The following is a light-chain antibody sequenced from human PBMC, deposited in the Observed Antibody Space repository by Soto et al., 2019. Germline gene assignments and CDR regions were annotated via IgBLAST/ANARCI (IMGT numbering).Light chain of an antibody. V-gene: IGKV3-15*01. CDR1: QSVSSS. Sequence: EKVMTQSPGTLSVSPGERATLSCRASQSVSSSLAWYQQKPGQAPRLLIYGASTRATGTPARFSGSGSGTEFTLTISSLQSEDFAVYYCQQYNDWPQTLGQGTKVDIK. CDR2: GAS. J-gene: IGKJ1*01. CDR3: QQYNDWPQT.